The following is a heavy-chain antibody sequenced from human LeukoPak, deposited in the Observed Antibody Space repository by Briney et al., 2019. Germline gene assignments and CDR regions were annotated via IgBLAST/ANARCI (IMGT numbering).Heavy chain of an antibody. CDR3: ARVSMEFNYYYYYMDV. CDR1: GFTFSSYG. CDR2: INWNGGST. J-gene: IGHJ6*03. Sequence: PGRSLRLSCAASGFTFSSYGMSWVRQAPGKGLEWVSGINWNGGSTGYADFVKGRFTISRDNAKNSLYLQMNSLRAEDTALYHCARVSMEFNYYYYYMDVWGKGTTVTISS. D-gene: IGHD1-1*01. V-gene: IGHV3-20*01.